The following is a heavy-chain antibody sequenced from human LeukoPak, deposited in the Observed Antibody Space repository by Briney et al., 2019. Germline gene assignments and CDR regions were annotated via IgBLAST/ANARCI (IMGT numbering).Heavy chain of an antibody. D-gene: IGHD3-10*01. CDR2: ISAYNGNA. CDR1: GFTFSNYG. CDR3: ARASESSDY. Sequence: ASVKVSCKASGFTFSNYGITWVRRAPGQGLEWMGWISAYNGNANYAQKLQGRVTVTTDTSTGTAYMELRSLRSDDTAVYYCARASESSDYWGQGTLVTVSS. V-gene: IGHV1-18*01. J-gene: IGHJ4*02.